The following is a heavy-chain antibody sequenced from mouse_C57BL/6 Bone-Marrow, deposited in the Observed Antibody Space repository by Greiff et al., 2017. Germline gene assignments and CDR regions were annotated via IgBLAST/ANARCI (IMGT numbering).Heavy chain of an antibody. Sequence: EVKLMESGGDLVKPGGSLKLSCAASGFTFSSYGMSWVRQTPDKRLEWVATISSGGSYTYYPDSVKGRFTISKDNTKNTLYLHMSSLTSDDTSMYYCARRYCEWFAYWGQGTLVTVSA. D-gene: IGHD1-1*01. V-gene: IGHV5-6*02. J-gene: IGHJ3*01. CDR2: ISSGGSYT. CDR1: GFTFSSYG. CDR3: ARRYCEWFAY.